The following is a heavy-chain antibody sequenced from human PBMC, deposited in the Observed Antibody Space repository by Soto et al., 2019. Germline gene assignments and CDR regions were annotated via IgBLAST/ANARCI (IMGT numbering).Heavy chain of an antibody. CDR2: IYARGGST. CDR1: GYTFTSYN. CDR3: FRGGFDDYEKEGRY. Sequence: QVQLVQSGAEVRKPGASVKVSCKASGYTFTSYNIHWVRQAPGQGLEWMAIIYARGGSTTYAQNLQCRVTVTRDTSTSTVYMELSSLRSDDTATYFCFRGGFDDYEKEGRYWGQGTLVTVSS. V-gene: IGHV1-46*03. J-gene: IGHJ4*02. D-gene: IGHD5-12*01.